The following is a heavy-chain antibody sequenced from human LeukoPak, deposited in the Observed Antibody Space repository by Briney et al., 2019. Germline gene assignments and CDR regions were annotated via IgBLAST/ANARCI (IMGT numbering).Heavy chain of an antibody. V-gene: IGHV3-48*03. D-gene: IGHD6-19*01. CDR3: ASLPSSGWYVSGNDF. CDR2: ISSGGGTI. Sequence: GGSLRLSCAASGFIFSSYEMNWVRQAPGKGLEWVSYISSGGGTIYYADSVKGRFTVSRDNGKYSLYLQMNSLRAEDTAVYYYASLPSSGWYVSGNDFWGQGTLVTVSS. J-gene: IGHJ4*02. CDR1: GFIFSSYE.